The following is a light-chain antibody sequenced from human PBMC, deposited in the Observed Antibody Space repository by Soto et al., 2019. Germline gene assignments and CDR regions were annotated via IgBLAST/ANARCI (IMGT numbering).Light chain of an antibody. CDR1: SSNIGNNA. CDR3: AAWYDSLNGYV. J-gene: IGLJ1*01. Sequence: QSVLTQPPSVSEAPRQRVTISCSGSSSNIGNNAVNWYQQLPGKAPKLLIYYDDLLPSGVSDRFSGSKSGTSASLAISGLQSEDEADYYCAAWYDSLNGYVFGTGTKLTV. V-gene: IGLV1-36*01. CDR2: YDD.